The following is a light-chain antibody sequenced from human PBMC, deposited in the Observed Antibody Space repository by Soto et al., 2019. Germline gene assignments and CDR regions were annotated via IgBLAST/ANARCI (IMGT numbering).Light chain of an antibody. J-gene: IGLJ2*01. V-gene: IGLV6-57*04. Sequence: NFMLTQPHSVSESPGKTVTISCTRSSGSIASNYVQWYQQRPGSAPTTVIYEDNQRPSGVPDRFSGSIDSSSNSASLTISGLKTEDEADYYCQSYDSSLRVFGGVTKLTVL. CDR3: QSYDSSLRV. CDR1: SGSIASNY. CDR2: EDN.